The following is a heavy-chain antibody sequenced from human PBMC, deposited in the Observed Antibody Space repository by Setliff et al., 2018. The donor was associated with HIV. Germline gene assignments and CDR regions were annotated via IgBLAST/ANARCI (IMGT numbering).Heavy chain of an antibody. D-gene: IGHD3-10*01. V-gene: IGHV1-58*01. CDR3: VADPSISMVRGLILGSTFDI. J-gene: IGHJ3*02. CDR2: IVVGRGNT. CDR1: GLTFTDSA. Sequence: SVKVSCKASGLTFTDSAVQWVRQTRGQRLEWIGWIVVGRGNTNYAQQFQGRATITRDMSTSTAYMELSSLRSEDTAVYYCVADPSISMVRGLILGSTFDIWGQGTMVTVSS.